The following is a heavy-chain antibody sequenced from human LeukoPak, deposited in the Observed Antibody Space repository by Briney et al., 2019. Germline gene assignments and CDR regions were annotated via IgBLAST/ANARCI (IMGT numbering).Heavy chain of an antibody. D-gene: IGHD1-26*01. V-gene: IGHV4-39*07. CDR1: GGAISSSYY. CDR3: ARGGSPIDY. CDR2: AYYSGST. Sequence: PSETLSLTCIVSGGAISSSYYWGWIRQPPGKGLEWIGSAYYSGSTYYNPSLKSRVTISVDTSKNQFSLKLSSVTAADTAVYYCARGGSPIDYWGQGTLVTVSS. J-gene: IGHJ4*02.